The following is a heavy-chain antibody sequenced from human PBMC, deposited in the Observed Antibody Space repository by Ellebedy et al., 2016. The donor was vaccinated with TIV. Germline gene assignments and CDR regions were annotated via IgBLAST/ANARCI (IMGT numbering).Heavy chain of an antibody. CDR2: IKKKSDGGTT. Sequence: GGSLRLSCAVSGFTFSNAWMNWVRQAPGKGLEWVGRIKKKSDGGTTDYAAPVKGRFTISRDDSKNTLYLQMNSLKTEDTAVYYCTTDIAYYYDSSGSTNFDYWGQGTLVTVSS. CDR1: GFTFSNAW. V-gene: IGHV3-15*07. CDR3: TTDIAYYYDSSGSTNFDY. D-gene: IGHD3-22*01. J-gene: IGHJ4*02.